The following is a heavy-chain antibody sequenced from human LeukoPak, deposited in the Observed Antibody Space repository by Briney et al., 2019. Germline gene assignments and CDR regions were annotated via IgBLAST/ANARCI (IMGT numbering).Heavy chain of an antibody. CDR2: ISGSGGST. J-gene: IGHJ4*02. CDR1: GFTFSSYA. V-gene: IGHV3-23*01. Sequence: GGSLRLSCAASGFTFSSYAMSWVRQAPGKGLEWVSAISGSGGSTYYADSVKGRFTISRDNSKNTLYLQMNSLRAEDTAVYYCARNMDCSSTSCYHDHGTYWGQGTLVTVSS. CDR3: ARNMDCSSTSCYHDHGTY. D-gene: IGHD2-2*01.